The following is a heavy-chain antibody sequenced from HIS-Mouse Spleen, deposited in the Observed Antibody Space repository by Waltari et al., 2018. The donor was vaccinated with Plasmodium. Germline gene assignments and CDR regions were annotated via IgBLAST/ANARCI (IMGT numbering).Heavy chain of an antibody. CDR3: AKDRRSSSWYVDY. CDR1: GFAFSSYG. Sequence: VQLVESGGGVVQPGRSLRLSCAASGFAFSSYGTHGVRQAPGKGLEWVAVISYDGSNKYYADSVKGRVTISRDNSKNTLYLQMNSLRAEDTAVYYCAKDRRSSSWYVDYWGQGTLVTVSS. CDR2: ISYDGSNK. V-gene: IGHV3-30*18. J-gene: IGHJ4*02. D-gene: IGHD6-13*01.